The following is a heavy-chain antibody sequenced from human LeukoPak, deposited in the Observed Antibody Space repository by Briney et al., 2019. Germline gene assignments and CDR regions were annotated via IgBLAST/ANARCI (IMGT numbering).Heavy chain of an antibody. CDR1: VDSVSSNSAA. CDR3: ARGGSSSWYGLDY. V-gene: IGHV6-1*01. J-gene: IGHJ4*02. Sequence: SQTLSLTRAISVDSVSSNSAAWNWIRQSPSRGLEWLGRTYYRSKWYNYYAVSVKSRITINPDTSKNQFSLQLNSVTPEDTAVYYCARGGSSSWYGLDYWGQGTLVTVSS. CDR2: TYYRSKWYN. D-gene: IGHD6-13*01.